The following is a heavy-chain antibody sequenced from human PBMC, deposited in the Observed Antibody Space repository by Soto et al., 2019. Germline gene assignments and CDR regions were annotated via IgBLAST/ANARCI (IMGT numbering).Heavy chain of an antibody. D-gene: IGHD5-18*01. CDR3: ATHSFDNLSAGDS. V-gene: IGHV3-7*01. CDR1: GFTFNHYW. CDR2: IKQDGSEK. J-gene: IGHJ4*02. Sequence: VQVVESGGGLVQPGGSLRLSCATSGFTFNHYWMAWVRQAPGKGLEWVANIKQDGSEKFYVESVKGRFTISRDNAKNSVYLQMNSLRAEDTAVYYCATHSFDNLSAGDSWGQGTLVTVSS.